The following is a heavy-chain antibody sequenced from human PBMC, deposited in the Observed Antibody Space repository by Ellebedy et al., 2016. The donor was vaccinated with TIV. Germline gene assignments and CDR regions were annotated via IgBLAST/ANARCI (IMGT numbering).Heavy chain of an antibody. D-gene: IGHD7-27*01. V-gene: IGHV4-4*07. CDR3: ARDTVTANWGPLFDY. CDR2: IFTSGST. J-gene: IGHJ4*02. Sequence: MPSETLSLTCTVSGGSISSYSWSWIRQPAGEGLEWIGRIFTSGSTNFNPSIKSRVTMSVDKSKNQFSLKLSSVTAADTAVYYCARDTVTANWGPLFDYWGQGTLVTVSS. CDR1: GGSISSYS.